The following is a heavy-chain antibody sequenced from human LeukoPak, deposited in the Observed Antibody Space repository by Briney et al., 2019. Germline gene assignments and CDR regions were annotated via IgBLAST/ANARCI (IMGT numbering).Heavy chain of an antibody. J-gene: IGHJ4*02. V-gene: IGHV1-2*02. D-gene: IGHD3-16*01. CDR1: GYTFTGYY. CDR3: ARGTPKRLTVGYYDYVWGSYPLFDY. Sequence: ASVKVSCKASGYTFTGYYMHWVRQAPGQGLEWMGWINPNSGGTNYAQKFQGRVTMTRDTSISTAYMELSRLRSDDTAVYYCARGTPKRLTVGYYDYVWGSYPLFDYWGQGTLVTVSS. CDR2: INPNSGGT.